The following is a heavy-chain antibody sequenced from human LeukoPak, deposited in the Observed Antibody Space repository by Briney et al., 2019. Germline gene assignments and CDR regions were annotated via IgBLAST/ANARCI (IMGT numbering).Heavy chain of an antibody. V-gene: IGHV4-34*01. CDR2: INHSGST. Sequence: SETLSLTCAVYGGSFSGYYWSWIRQPPGKGLEWIGEINHSGSTNYNPSLKSRVTISVDTSKNQFSLKLSSVTAADTAVYYCARPSAAWASFDYWGQGTLVTVSS. D-gene: IGHD6-19*01. CDR1: GGSFSGYY. CDR3: ARPSAAWASFDY. J-gene: IGHJ4*02.